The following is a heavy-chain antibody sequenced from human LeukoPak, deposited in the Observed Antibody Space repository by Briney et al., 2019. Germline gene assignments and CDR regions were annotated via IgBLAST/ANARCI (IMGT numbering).Heavy chain of an antibody. CDR1: GGTFSSYA. CDR2: IIPIFGTA. J-gene: IGHJ5*02. V-gene: IGHV1-69*05. CDR3: ARGGYDILTGYPPSWFDP. D-gene: IGHD3-9*01. Sequence: ASVKVSCKASGGTFSSYAISWVRQAPGQGLEWMGGIIPIFGTANYAQKFQGRVTMTRDTSTSTVYIELSSLRSEDTAVYYCARGGYDILTGYPPSWFDPWGQGTLVTVSS.